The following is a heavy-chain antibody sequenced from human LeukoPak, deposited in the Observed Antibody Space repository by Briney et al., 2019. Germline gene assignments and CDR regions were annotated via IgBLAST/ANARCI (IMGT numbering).Heavy chain of an antibody. V-gene: IGHV4-4*09. CDR1: GGSISSYY. CDR3: ARAPTKIYYYMDV. CDR2: IYTSGST. Sequence: PSETLSLTCTVSGGSISSYYWSWIRQPPGKGLEWIGYIYTSGSTNYNPSLKSRVTISVDTSKNQVSLKVSSVTAADTVVYYCARAPTKIYYYMDVWGKGTTVTVSS. D-gene: IGHD5-24*01. J-gene: IGHJ6*03.